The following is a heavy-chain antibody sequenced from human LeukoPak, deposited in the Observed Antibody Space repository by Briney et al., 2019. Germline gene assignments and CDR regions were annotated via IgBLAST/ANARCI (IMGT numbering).Heavy chain of an antibody. CDR3: ARGLYGSGRRSLMAH. CDR1: GFPFHNYW. D-gene: IGHD3-10*01. Sequence: GGSLRLSCVASGFPFHNYWMTWVRQAPGKGLEWVANIDQDENEKHYVDSVKGRFTISRDNAENSLLLQMNSLRVEDTAMYYCARGLYGSGRRSLMAHWGQGTLVTVSS. J-gene: IGHJ4*02. CDR2: IDQDENEK. V-gene: IGHV3-7*01.